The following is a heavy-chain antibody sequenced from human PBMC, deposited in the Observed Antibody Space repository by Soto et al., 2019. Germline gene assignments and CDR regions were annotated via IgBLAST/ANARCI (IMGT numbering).Heavy chain of an antibody. J-gene: IGHJ4*02. CDR3: ARDADKSEYDFWSGYPLH. CDR1: GFTFSSYC. CDR2: IWYDGSNK. V-gene: IGHV3-33*01. D-gene: IGHD3-3*01. Sequence: GGALRLSCAASGFTFSSYCMHWVRQAPGKGLEWVAVIWYDGSNKYYADSVKGRFTISRDNSKNTLYLQMNSLRAEDTAVYYCARDADKSEYDFWSGYPLHWGQGTLVTVSS.